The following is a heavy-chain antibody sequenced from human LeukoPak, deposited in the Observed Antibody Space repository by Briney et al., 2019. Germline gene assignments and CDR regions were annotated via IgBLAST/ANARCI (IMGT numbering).Heavy chain of an antibody. Sequence: SETLSLTCTVSGGYISSYYWSWIRQPPAKGLEWIGYIYYSGSTHYNPSLNSRVTKSVDTSKNQFFLKLRSVTAADTAVYYGARGTGSGSYYNVLYYYYYYMDVWGKGTTVTVSS. J-gene: IGHJ6*03. V-gene: IGHV4-59*12. CDR1: GGYISSYY. CDR2: IYYSGST. CDR3: ARGTGSGSYYNVLYYYYYYMDV. D-gene: IGHD3-10*01.